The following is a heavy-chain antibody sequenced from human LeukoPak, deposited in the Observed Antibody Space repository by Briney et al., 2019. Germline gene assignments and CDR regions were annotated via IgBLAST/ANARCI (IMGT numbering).Heavy chain of an antibody. CDR1: GFTFDDYA. V-gene: IGHV3-9*03. CDR2: ISWNSGNI. Sequence: GGSLRLSCAASGFTFDDYAMHWVRQAPGKGLAWVSGISWNSGNIGYADSVKGRFTISRDNAKNSLYLQMNSLRDEDMALYYCAKTLYGSGSPNAFDIWGQGTMVTVSS. CDR3: AKTLYGSGSPNAFDI. D-gene: IGHD3-10*01. J-gene: IGHJ3*02.